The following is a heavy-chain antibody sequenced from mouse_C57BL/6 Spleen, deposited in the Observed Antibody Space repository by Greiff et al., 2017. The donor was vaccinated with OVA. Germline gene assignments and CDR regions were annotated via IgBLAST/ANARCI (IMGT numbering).Heavy chain of an antibody. CDR1: GYAFSSYW. CDR3: ARRWDGSSPFDY. Sequence: QVQLQQSGAELVKPGASVKISCKASGYAFSSYWMNWVKQRPGKGLEWIGQIYPGDGDTNYNGKFKGKATLTADKSSSTAYMQLSSLTSEDSAVYFCARRWDGSSPFDYWGQGTTLTVSS. CDR2: IYPGDGDT. J-gene: IGHJ2*01. V-gene: IGHV1-80*01. D-gene: IGHD1-1*01.